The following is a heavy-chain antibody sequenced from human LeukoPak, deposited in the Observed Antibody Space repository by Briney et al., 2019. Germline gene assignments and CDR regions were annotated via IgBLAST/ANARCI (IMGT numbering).Heavy chain of an antibody. CDR1: GGSISNYY. D-gene: IGHD1-7*01. CDR3: ARDRDWNYGAGAFDI. CDR2: IYTSGST. J-gene: IGHJ3*02. Sequence: PSETLSLTCTVSGGSISNYYRSWIRQSAGKGLEWIGRIYTSGSTNYNPSLKSRVTMSVDTSKNQFSLKVSSVTAADTAVYYCARDRDWNYGAGAFDIWGQGTMVTVSS. V-gene: IGHV4-4*07.